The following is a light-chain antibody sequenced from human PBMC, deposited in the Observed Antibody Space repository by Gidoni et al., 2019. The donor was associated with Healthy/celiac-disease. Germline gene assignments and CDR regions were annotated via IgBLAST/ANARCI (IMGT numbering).Light chain of an antibody. CDR3: QQLNSYLSIT. V-gene: IGKV1-9*01. CDR2: AAS. J-gene: IGKJ5*01. CDR1: HGISSY. Sequence: DIQFTQSPSFLSASVGDRVTITCRASHGISSYLAWYQQKPGKAPKLLIYAASTLQSGVPSRVSGSGSGTEFTLTISSLQPEDFATYYCQQLNSYLSITFGQGTRLEIK.